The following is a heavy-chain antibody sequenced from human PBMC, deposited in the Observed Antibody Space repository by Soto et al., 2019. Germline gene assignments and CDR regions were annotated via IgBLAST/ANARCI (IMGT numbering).Heavy chain of an antibody. V-gene: IGHV4-59*01. Sequence: PSETLSLTCTVSGGSISSYYWSWIRQPPGKGLEWIGYIYYGGSTNYNPSLKSRVTISVDTSKNQFSLKLSSVTAADTAVYYCASARLGYCSGGSCYAWFDPWGQGTLVTVSS. D-gene: IGHD2-15*01. CDR1: GGSISSYY. CDR3: ASARLGYCSGGSCYAWFDP. CDR2: IYYGGST. J-gene: IGHJ5*02.